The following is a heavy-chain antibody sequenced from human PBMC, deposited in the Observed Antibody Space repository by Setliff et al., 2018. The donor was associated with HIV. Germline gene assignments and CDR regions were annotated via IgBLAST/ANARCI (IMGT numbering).Heavy chain of an antibody. Sequence: SVKVSCKTSGGTFNTYPIAWVRQAPGQGLEWMGGIAPNLRMPNYIQKFKGRLTITADESTSTVYMELTNLRSEDTAMYYCAREKSPVLEYFDWLKPRHVFDVWGQGTVVT. D-gene: IGHD3-9*01. V-gene: IGHV1-69*10. J-gene: IGHJ3*01. CDR3: AREKSPVLEYFDWLKPRHVFDV. CDR2: IAPNLRMP. CDR1: GGTFNTYP.